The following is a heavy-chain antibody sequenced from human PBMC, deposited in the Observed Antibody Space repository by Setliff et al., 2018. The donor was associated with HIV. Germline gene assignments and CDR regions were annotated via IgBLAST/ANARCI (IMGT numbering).Heavy chain of an antibody. J-gene: IGHJ5*02. V-gene: IGHV7-4-1*02. Sequence: ASVKVSCKASGYTFTSYYIHWVRQAPGQGLEWMGWINTNTGNPTYTQGFTGRFVFSLDTSVSTAYLQISSLKAEDTAVYYCARGPSRQQLVRRNWFDPWGQGTLVTVSS. CDR2: INTNTGNP. CDR1: GYTFTSYY. CDR3: ARGPSRQQLVRRNWFDP. D-gene: IGHD6-13*01.